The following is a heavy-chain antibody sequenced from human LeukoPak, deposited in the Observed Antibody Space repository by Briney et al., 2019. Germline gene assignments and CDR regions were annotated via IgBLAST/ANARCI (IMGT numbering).Heavy chain of an antibody. D-gene: IGHD3-10*01. CDR2: IIPIFGTA. V-gene: IGHV1-69*13. CDR1: GGTFSIYA. CDR3: AREAAGTGDRGASDY. Sequence: AVTVSCTSSGGTFSIYAISWVRQAPGQGLEWMGGIIPIFGTANYAQKFQGRVTITADESTSTAYMELSSLRSEDTAVYYCAREAAGTGDRGASDYWGQGTLVTVCS. J-gene: IGHJ4*02.